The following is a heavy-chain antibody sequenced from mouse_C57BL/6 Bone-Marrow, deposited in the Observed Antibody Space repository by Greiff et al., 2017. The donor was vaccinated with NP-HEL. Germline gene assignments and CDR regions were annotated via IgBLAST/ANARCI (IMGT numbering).Heavy chain of an antibody. J-gene: IGHJ3*01. CDR1: GFTFSDAW. Sequence: EVMLVESGGGLVQPGGSMKLSCAASGFTFSDAWMDWVRQSPEKGLEWVAEIRNKANNHATYYAESVKGRFTISRDDSKSSVYLQMNSLRAEDTGIYYCTPAYYSNYVGFAYWGQGTLVTVSA. CDR2: IRNKANNHAT. CDR3: TPAYYSNYVGFAY. D-gene: IGHD2-5*01. V-gene: IGHV6-6*01.